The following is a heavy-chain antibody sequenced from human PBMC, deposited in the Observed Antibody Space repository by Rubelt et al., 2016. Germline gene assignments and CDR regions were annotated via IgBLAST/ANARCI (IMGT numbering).Heavy chain of an antibody. J-gene: IGHJ4*02. CDR2: IYYTGFT. CDR3: ARNLDQLALYFDY. Sequence: QVQLQESGPGLVKPSETLSLTCTVSGGSINSYYWSWIRQPPGKGLEWIGYIYYTGFTNFNPSLKSRVTISLDTSKNQFSLKLSSVTAAGTAVYYCARNLDQLALYFDYWGQGTLVSVSS. V-gene: IGHV4-59*01. D-gene: IGHD2-2*01. CDR1: GGSINSYY.